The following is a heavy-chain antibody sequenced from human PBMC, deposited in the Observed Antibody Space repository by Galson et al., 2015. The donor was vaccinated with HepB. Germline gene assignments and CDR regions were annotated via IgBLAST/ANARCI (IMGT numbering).Heavy chain of an antibody. V-gene: IGHV3-23*01. Sequence: SLRLSCAASGFTFSSYAMSWVRQAPGKGLEWVSAISGSGGSTYYADSVKGRFTISRDNSKNTLYLQMKSLRADDTAVYYWAKAEGYCSSTSCYGVFEYYYYGMAVWGQGTTVTVSS. J-gene: IGHJ6*02. D-gene: IGHD2-2*01. CDR1: GFTFSSYA. CDR2: ISGSGGST. CDR3: AKAEGYCSSTSCYGVFEYYYYGMAV.